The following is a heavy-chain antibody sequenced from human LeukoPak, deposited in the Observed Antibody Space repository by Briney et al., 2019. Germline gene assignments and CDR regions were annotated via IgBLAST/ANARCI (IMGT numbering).Heavy chain of an antibody. D-gene: IGHD3-10*01. CDR2: INHSGST. V-gene: IGHV4-34*01. Sequence: PSETLSLTCAVYGGSFSGYYWSWIRQPPGKGLEWIGEINHSGSTNYNPSLKSRVTISVDTSKNQFSLKLSSATAADTAVYYCARRKSELLWFGGTMNWFDPWGQGTLVTVSS. CDR1: GGSFSGYY. J-gene: IGHJ5*02. CDR3: ARRKSELLWFGGTMNWFDP.